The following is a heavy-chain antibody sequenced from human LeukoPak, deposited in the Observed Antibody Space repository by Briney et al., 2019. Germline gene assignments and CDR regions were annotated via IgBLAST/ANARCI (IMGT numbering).Heavy chain of an antibody. CDR3: AIRSYYDTRGYYYFDY. D-gene: IGHD3-22*01. V-gene: IGHV5-51*01. CDR1: GYTFTSYW. Sequence: PGESLKISCKGSGYTFTSYWIGWVRQMPGKGLEWMGIIYPGDSDTRYSPSFQGQVTISADRSINTAYLQWSSLKASDTAMYYCAIRSYYDTRGYYYFDYWGQGTLVTVSS. J-gene: IGHJ4*02. CDR2: IYPGDSDT.